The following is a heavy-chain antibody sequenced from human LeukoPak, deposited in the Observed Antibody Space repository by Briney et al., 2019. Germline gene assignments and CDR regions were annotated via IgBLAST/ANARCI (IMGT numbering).Heavy chain of an antibody. D-gene: IGHD2-2*02. Sequence: GGSLRLSCAASGFTFSDYWMNWVRQAPGKGLEWVSSISSSGSYIYYADSVKGRFTISRDNAKNSLYLQMNSLRAEDTAVYYCVRGEIGYCSSTSCYIFDYWGQGTLVTVSS. CDR3: VRGEIGYCSSTSCYIFDY. CDR2: ISSSGSYI. CDR1: GFTFSDYW. V-gene: IGHV3-21*01. J-gene: IGHJ4*02.